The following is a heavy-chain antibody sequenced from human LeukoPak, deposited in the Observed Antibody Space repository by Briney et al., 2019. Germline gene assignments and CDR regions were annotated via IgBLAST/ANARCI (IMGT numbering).Heavy chain of an antibody. D-gene: IGHD3-10*01. CDR3: ARDPGLLWFGEPSAFDI. CDR1: GGSISSYY. V-gene: IGHV4-59*01. J-gene: IGHJ3*02. CDR2: IYYSGST. Sequence: SETLSRTCTVSGGSISSYYWSWIRQPPGKGLEWIGYIYYSGSTNYNPSLKSRVTISVDTSKNQFSLKLSSVTAANTAVYYCARDPGLLWFGEPSAFDIWGQGTMVTVSS.